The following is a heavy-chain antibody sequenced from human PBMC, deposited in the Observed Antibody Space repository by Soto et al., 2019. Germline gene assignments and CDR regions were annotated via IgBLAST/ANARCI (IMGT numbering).Heavy chain of an antibody. Sequence: EVQLVESGGGLVQPGGSLRLSCAASGFTFSTYDLHWVRQPTGKGLEWVSGIGNARDTYYPDSVKGRFTISRENAENSLYLQMNSLRAEDTAVYYCARAHYYGSGRYFDYWGQGTLVTVSS. CDR3: ARAHYYGSGRYFDY. V-gene: IGHV3-13*01. CDR2: IGNARDT. CDR1: GFTFSTYD. J-gene: IGHJ4*02. D-gene: IGHD3-10*01.